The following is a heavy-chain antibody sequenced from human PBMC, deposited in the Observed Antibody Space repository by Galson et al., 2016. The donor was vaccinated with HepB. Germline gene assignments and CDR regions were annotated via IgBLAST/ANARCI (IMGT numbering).Heavy chain of an antibody. CDR2: ISYDGSGK. D-gene: IGHD5-18*01. J-gene: IGHJ4*02. CDR1: GFAFSNYG. V-gene: IGHV3-30*03. Sequence: SLRLSCAGSGFAFSNYGMHWVRQAPGKGLEWVAVISYDGSGKYSADSVKGRFTISRDNSKNTLYLQMNSLRVEDTAIYYCARDPREWQPGFSYVFDYWGQGTLVTVSS. CDR3: ARDPREWQPGFSYVFDY.